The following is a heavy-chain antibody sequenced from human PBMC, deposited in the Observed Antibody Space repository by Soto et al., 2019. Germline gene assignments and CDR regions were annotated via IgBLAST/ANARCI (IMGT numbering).Heavy chain of an antibody. CDR2: TYYRSKWYN. D-gene: IGHD3-3*01. J-gene: IGHJ5*02. CDR1: GDSVLSNTAA. V-gene: IGHV6-1*01. CDR3: VRDGGFDFFX. Sequence: PLQTLSLTCAISGDSVLSNTAAWNWIRQSPSRGLECLGRTYYRSKWYNDYAVTVKSRIAINPDTSKNQFSLHLNSVTPDETARYYCVRDGGFDFFXWGQGTQVTVSX.